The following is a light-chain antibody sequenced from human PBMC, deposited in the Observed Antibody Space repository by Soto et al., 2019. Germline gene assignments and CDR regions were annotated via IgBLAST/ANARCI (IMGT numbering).Light chain of an antibody. J-gene: IGLJ2*01. V-gene: IGLV2-23*01. Sequence: QSVLTQPASVSGSPGQSITISCTGTTSDVGNYNLVSWYQQHPDKAPKLMIYEGSKRPSGVSNRFSASKSGNTASLTISGLQAEDEADYSCCSYAGSNTLVFGGGTQLTVL. CDR1: TSDVGNYNL. CDR2: EGS. CDR3: CSYAGSNTLV.